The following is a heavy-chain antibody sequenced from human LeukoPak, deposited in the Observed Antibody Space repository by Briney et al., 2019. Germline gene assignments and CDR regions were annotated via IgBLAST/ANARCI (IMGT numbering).Heavy chain of an antibody. J-gene: IGHJ5*02. V-gene: IGHV1-46*01. CDR3: ARDSRLGPGENWFDP. D-gene: IGHD3-16*01. CDR1: GYTFAGYY. CDR2: INPSGGST. Sequence: RASVIVSCKASGYTFAGYYMHWVRQAPGQGLEWMGIINPSGGSTSYAQKFQGRVTMTRDTSTSTVYMELSSLRSEDTAVYYCARDSRLGPGENWFDPWGQGTLVTVSS.